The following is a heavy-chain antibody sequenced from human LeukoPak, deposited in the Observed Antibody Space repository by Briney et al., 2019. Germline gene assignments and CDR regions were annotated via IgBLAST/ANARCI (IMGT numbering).Heavy chain of an antibody. Sequence: GGSLRLSCAASGFTFSSYAMSWVRQTPGKGLEWFSYISSSSSTIYYADSVKGRFTISRDNAKNSLYLQMNSLRAEDTAVYYCARAGYCSSTSCYTGWVYYYYMDVWGKGTTVTVSS. CDR3: ARAGYCSSTSCYTGWVYYYYMDV. D-gene: IGHD2-2*02. J-gene: IGHJ6*03. CDR2: ISSSSSTI. CDR1: GFTFSSYA. V-gene: IGHV3-48*01.